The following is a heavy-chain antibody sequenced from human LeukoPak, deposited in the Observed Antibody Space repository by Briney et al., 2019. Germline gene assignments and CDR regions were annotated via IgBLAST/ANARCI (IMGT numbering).Heavy chain of an antibody. V-gene: IGHV4-38-2*02. CDR2: IYHSGST. CDR3: ARDKRHYYESTGYNYMDV. J-gene: IGHJ6*03. D-gene: IGHD3-22*01. Sequence: SETLSLTCTVSGYSISSGYYWGWIRQSPGKGLEWIGSIYHSGSTYYNPSLKSRVTISVDTSKNQFSLNLSSVTAEDTAVYYCARDKRHYYESTGYNYMDVWGKGTTVTVSS. CDR1: GYSISSGYY.